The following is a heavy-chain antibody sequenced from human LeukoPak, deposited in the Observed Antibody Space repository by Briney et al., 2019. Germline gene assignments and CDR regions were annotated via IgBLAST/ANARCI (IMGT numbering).Heavy chain of an antibody. CDR2: TYYGSKWYN. D-gene: IGHD2-21*02. CDR1: GDSVSSNSAA. V-gene: IGHV6-1*01. CDR3: ARVAVTAYYYYYGMDV. J-gene: IGHJ6*02. Sequence: SQTLSLTCAISGDSVSSNSAAWNWIRQSPSRGLEWLGRTYYGSKWYNDYAVSVKSRITINPDTSKNQFSLQLNSVTPEDTAVYYCARVAVTAYYYYYGMDVWGQGTTVTVSS.